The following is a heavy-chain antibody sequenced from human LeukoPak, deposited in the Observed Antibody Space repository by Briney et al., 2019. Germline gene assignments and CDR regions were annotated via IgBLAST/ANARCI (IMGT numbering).Heavy chain of an antibody. V-gene: IGHV4-4*02. Sequence: TSETLSLTCAVSGGSISSSNWWSWVRQPPGKGLEWIGEIYHSGSTNYNPSLKSRVTISVDKSKNQFSLKLSSVTAADTAVYYCARGVSSSPLALGYWGQGTLVTVSS. D-gene: IGHD6-13*01. CDR1: GGSISSSNW. CDR2: IYHSGST. J-gene: IGHJ4*02. CDR3: ARGVSSSPLALGY.